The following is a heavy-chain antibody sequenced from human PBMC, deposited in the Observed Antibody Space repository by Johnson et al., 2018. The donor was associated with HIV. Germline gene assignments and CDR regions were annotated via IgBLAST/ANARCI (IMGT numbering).Heavy chain of an antibody. CDR3: ARDREYVLAWGWTLDI. V-gene: IGHV3-30*03. CDR2: ISYDGSNK. J-gene: IGHJ3*02. D-gene: IGHD2/OR15-2a*01. CDR1: GFTFSSYV. Sequence: QVQLVESGGGLVQPGGSLRLSCAASGFTFSSYVMHWVRQAPGKGLEWVAFISYDGSNKYCADSVKGRFIISRDNARNTLYLQMNSLRTEDTAVYYCARDREYVLAWGWTLDIWGQGTMVTVSS.